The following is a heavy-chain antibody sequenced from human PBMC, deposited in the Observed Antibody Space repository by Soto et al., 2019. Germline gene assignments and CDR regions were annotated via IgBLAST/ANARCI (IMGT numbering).Heavy chain of an antibody. CDR2: IDIGGNT. D-gene: IGHD2-2*01. CDR3: ARGRGSTGYLGREHYFDY. J-gene: IGHJ4*02. Sequence: EVQVVESGGGLVQPGGSLRLSCAASGFSVTNNYMNWVRQAPGKGLEWVSIIDIGGNTYYPDSLKDRFTIARVNSRNTLYLHMDSLRADDTAVYYCARGRGSTGYLGREHYFDYWGQGTLVTVSP. V-gene: IGHV3-66*01. CDR1: GFSVTNNY.